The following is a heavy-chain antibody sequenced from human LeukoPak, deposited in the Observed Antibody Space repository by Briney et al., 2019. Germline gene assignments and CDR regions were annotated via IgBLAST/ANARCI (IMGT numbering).Heavy chain of an antibody. CDR1: GFTFSSYG. J-gene: IGHJ4*02. CDR2: IRYDGSNK. V-gene: IGHV3-30*02. D-gene: IGHD2-21*02. CDR3: AKVLAYCGGDCYSNDY. Sequence: GGSLRLSCAASGFTFSSYGMHWVRQAPGKGLEWVAFIRYDGSNKYYADSVKGRFTISRDNSKNTLYLQMNSLRAEDTVVYYCAKVLAYCGGDCYSNDYWGQGTLVTVSS.